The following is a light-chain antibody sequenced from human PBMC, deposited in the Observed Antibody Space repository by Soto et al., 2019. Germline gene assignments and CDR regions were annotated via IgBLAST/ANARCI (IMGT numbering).Light chain of an antibody. V-gene: IGLV2-14*01. Sequence: QSALTQPASVSGSPGQSITVSCTGTSSDVGGYNYVSWYQQHPGKAPKLMIYEVSKRPSGVSNRFSGSKSGNTASLTISGLQAEDEADYYCSSYTSSSTLENVFGTGTKVTVL. CDR3: SSYTSSSTLENV. CDR1: SSDVGGYNY. CDR2: EVS. J-gene: IGLJ1*01.